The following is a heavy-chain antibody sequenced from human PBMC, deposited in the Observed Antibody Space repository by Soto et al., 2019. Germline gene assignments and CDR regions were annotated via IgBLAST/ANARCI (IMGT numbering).Heavy chain of an antibody. CDR1: GYSFTSYW. Sequence: GESLKISCKGSGYSFTSYWIGWVRQMPGKGLEWMGIIYPGDSDTRYSPSFQGQVTISADKSISTAYLQWSSLKASDTAMYYCARRSDYGDSSMSGFAFDIWGQGTMVTVSS. CDR2: IYPGDSDT. V-gene: IGHV5-51*01. J-gene: IGHJ3*02. D-gene: IGHD4-17*01. CDR3: ARRSDYGDSSMSGFAFDI.